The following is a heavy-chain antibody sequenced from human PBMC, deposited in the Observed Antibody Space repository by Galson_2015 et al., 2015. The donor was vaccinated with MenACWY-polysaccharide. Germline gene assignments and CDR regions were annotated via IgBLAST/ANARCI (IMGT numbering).Heavy chain of an antibody. Sequence: SLRLSCAASGFTFSSYGMHWVRQAPGKGLEWVAVISYDGSNKYYADSVKGRFTISRDNSKNTLYLQMNSLRAEDTAVYYCAKDGYYFDYWGQGTLVTVSS. J-gene: IGHJ4*02. CDR3: AKDGYYFDY. CDR1: GFTFSSYG. CDR2: ISYDGSNK. V-gene: IGHV3-30*18.